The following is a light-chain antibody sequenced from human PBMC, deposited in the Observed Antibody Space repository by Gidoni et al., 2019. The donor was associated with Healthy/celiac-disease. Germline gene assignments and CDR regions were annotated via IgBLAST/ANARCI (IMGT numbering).Light chain of an antibody. V-gene: IGLV1-44*01. Sequence: QSVLTQPPPASGTPGQRVPISCSRSSSNIGSNTVNWYQQLPGTAPKLLIYSNNQRPSGVPDRFSGSKSGTSASLAISGLQSEDEADYYCAAWDDSLNGVVFGGGTKLTVL. CDR3: AAWDDSLNGVV. CDR1: SSNIGSNT. CDR2: SNN. J-gene: IGLJ2*01.